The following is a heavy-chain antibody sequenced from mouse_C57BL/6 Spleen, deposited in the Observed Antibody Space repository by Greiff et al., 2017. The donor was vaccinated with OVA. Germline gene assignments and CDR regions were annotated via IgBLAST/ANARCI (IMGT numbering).Heavy chain of an antibody. CDR3: ARSRRDDGDYYAMDY. D-gene: IGHD2-12*01. CDR1: GYTFTSYW. J-gene: IGHJ4*01. CDR2: INPSNGGT. V-gene: IGHV1-53*01. Sequence: VQLQQPGTELVKPGASVKLSCKASGYTFTSYWMHWVKQRPGQGLEWIGNINPSNGGTNYNEKFKSKATLTVDKSSSTAYMQLSSLTSEDSAVYYCARSRRDDGDYYAMDYWGQGTSVTVSS.